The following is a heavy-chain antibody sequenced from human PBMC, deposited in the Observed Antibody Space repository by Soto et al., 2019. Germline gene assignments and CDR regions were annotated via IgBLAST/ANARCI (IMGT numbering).Heavy chain of an antibody. J-gene: IGHJ4*02. CDR2: IYYSGST. V-gene: IGHV4-31*03. Sequence: QVQLQESGPGLVKPSQTLSLTCTVSGGSISSGGYYWSWIRQHPGKGLEWIGYIYYSGSTCYNPSLKRRVTISVDTSMNQCSLKLSSVTAAATAVYYCARGVTMVRGAIDYWGQGTLVTVSS. CDR3: ARGVTMVRGAIDY. CDR1: GGSISSGGYY. D-gene: IGHD3-10*01.